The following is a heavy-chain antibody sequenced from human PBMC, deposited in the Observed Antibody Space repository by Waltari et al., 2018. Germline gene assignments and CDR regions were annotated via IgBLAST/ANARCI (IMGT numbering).Heavy chain of an antibody. D-gene: IGHD1-1*01. V-gene: IGHV3-7*01. J-gene: IGHJ4*02. Sequence: EVHLVQSGGGLIQPGGSLRLFCGVSGFTFTYYWMNWVRQAPGKGIEWVANINQDGRDKNYVDSVEGRFTISRDNAQNSVYLQMNSLRAEDTAVYYCARDVPNGYFDYWGSGTLVTVSS. CDR2: INQDGRDK. CDR3: ARDVPNGYFDY. CDR1: GFTFTYYW.